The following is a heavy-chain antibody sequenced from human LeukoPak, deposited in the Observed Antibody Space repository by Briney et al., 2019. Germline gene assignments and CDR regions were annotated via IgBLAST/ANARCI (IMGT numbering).Heavy chain of an antibody. CDR3: ARVGPVGRTTRTLMDV. CDR2: IYYSGST. D-gene: IGHD1-1*01. CDR1: GGSISSYY. J-gene: IGHJ6*03. V-gene: IGHV4-59*12. Sequence: SETLSLTCTVSGGSISSYYWSWIRQPPGKGLEWIGYIYYSGSTNYNPSLKSRVAISVDTSKNQFSLKLSSVTAADTAVYYCARVGPVGRTTRTLMDVWGKGTTVTISS.